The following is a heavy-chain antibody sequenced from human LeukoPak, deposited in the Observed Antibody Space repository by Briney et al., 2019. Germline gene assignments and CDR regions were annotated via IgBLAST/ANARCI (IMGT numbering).Heavy chain of an antibody. CDR1: GGSISRNTW. CDR2: IHDSGRT. J-gene: IGHJ4*02. Sequence: SETLSLTRAVSGGSISRNTWWSWARQPPGKGLEWIAEIHDSGRTNYNPSLKSRVTISVDKSKNQFSLQLASMTAADTAVYYCAKDGDFCLKYWGQGTLVTVSS. V-gene: IGHV4-4*02. D-gene: IGHD3-16*01. CDR3: AKDGDFCLKY.